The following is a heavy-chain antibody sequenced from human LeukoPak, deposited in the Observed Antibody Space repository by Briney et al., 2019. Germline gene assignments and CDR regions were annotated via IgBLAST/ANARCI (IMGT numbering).Heavy chain of an antibody. J-gene: IGHJ4*02. D-gene: IGHD3-10*01. CDR1: GFTFSTYG. CDR2: IWYDRSNK. Sequence: TGGSLRLSCAASGFTFSTYGMHWVRQAPGKGLEWVAVIWYDRSNKYYADSVKGRFTISRDNSKNTVYLQMNSLRAEDTAVYHCAREGYYGSGSFLGGLDYWGQGTLVTVSS. V-gene: IGHV3-33*01. CDR3: AREGYYGSGSFLGGLDY.